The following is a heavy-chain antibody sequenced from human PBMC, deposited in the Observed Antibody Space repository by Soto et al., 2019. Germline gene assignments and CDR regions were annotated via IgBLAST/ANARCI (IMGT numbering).Heavy chain of an antibody. Sequence: GGSLRLSCAASGFTFSDYYMSWIRQAPGKGLEWVSYISSSGSTIYYADSVKGRFTISRDNAKNSLYLQMNSLRAEDTAVYYCARDYATPYGDYVYYYYYYMDVWGKGTTVTVSS. V-gene: IGHV3-11*01. CDR2: ISSSGSTI. CDR3: ARDYATPYGDYVYYYYYYMDV. J-gene: IGHJ6*03. D-gene: IGHD4-17*01. CDR1: GFTFSDYY.